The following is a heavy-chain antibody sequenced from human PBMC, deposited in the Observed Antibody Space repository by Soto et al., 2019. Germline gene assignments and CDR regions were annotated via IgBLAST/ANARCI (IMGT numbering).Heavy chain of an antibody. J-gene: IGHJ6*02. CDR1: GVSISSYY. V-gene: IGHV4-59*08. D-gene: IGHD3-10*01. Sequence: PSETLSLTCTVSGVSISSYYWIWIRQPPGKGLEWIGYIYHSGSTNYNPSLKSRVTISVDTSKNQFSLKLSSVTAADTAVYYCARHPFSGGPENAHYYYYGMDVWGQGTTVTVSS. CDR2: IYHSGST. CDR3: ARHPFSGGPENAHYYYYGMDV.